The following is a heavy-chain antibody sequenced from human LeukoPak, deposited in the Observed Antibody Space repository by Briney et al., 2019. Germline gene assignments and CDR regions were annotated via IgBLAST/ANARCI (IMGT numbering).Heavy chain of an antibody. J-gene: IGHJ4*02. V-gene: IGHV6-1*01. CDR3: ARVGVAAKSSRYFDD. CDR2: TYYRSKWYN. Sequence: SQTLSLTCAISVDSDSSNSAAWNWIRKSPSRGLEWLGRTYYRSKWYNDYAVSVKSRITINPDTSKNQFSLQLSSVTAADTAVYYCARVGVAAKSSRYFDDWGQGTLVTVSS. D-gene: IGHD2-15*01. CDR1: VDSDSSNSAA.